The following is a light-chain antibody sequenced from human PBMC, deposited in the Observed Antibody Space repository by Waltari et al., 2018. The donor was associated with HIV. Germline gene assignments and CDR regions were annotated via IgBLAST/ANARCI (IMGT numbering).Light chain of an antibody. V-gene: IGLV1-40*01. CDR3: QSYDSSLRASV. J-gene: IGLJ2*01. Sequence: QSALTQPPSVSGAPGQRVTISCPGTRSNIGAGYFVHWYQHRPGTAPKLLVYSDINRPSGVPDRFSGSKSGTSASLVITGLQAEDEADYYCQSYDSSLRASVFGGGTKLTVL. CDR2: SDI. CDR1: RSNIGAGYF.